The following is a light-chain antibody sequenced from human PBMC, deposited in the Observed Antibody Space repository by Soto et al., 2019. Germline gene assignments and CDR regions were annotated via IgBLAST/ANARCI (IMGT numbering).Light chain of an antibody. CDR3: CSYADHLWV. CDR2: DVT. V-gene: IGLV2-11*01. Sequence: QSALTQPRSVSGSPGESVTISCTGTSSDVGDYNSVSWYQQHPGKAPKVMIYDVTKRPSGVPDRLSGSKSGNTASLTISGLQAEDEADYYCCSYADHLWVFGGGTKLTV. CDR1: SSDVGDYNS. J-gene: IGLJ3*02.